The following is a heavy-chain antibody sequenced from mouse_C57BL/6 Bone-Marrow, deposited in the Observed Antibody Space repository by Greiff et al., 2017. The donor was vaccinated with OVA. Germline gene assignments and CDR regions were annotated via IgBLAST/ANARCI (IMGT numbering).Heavy chain of an antibody. V-gene: IGHV1-15*01. J-gene: IGHJ3*01. D-gene: IGHD2-4*01. Sequence: QLQQSGAELVRPGASVTLSCKASGYTFTDYEMHWVKQTPVHGLEWIGAIDPETGGTAYNQKFKGKAILTADKSSSTAYMELRSLTAEDSAVYYCTRKDYDEALAWFAYWGQGTLVTVSA. CDR3: TRKDYDEALAWFAY. CDR2: IDPETGGT. CDR1: GYTFTDYE.